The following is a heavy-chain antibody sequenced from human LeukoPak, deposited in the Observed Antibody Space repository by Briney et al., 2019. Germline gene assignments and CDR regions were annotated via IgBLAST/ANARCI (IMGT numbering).Heavy chain of an antibody. CDR3: AAGPDCSSTSCLFEF. J-gene: IGHJ4*02. D-gene: IGHD2-2*01. CDR1: GYMFTELP. CDR2: FDPADGEP. Sequence: ASVRVSCKVSGYMFTELPIHWVRQTPAKGLEWMGGFDPADGEPVYAQNFKDRLTMTEDTSTETAYMNLRSLGSEDTAVYYCAAGPDCSSTSCLFEFWGQGTLVTVSS. V-gene: IGHV1-24*01.